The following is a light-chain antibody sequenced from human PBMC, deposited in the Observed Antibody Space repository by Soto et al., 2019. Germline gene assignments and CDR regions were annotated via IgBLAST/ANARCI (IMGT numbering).Light chain of an antibody. Sequence: QSVLTQPASVSGSPGQSITISCTGTSSDVGGYNYVSWYQQHPGKAPNLMIYDVSNRPSGVSNRFSGSKSGNTASLTISGLQAEDEGDYYCSSYTGSSTYVFGTGTKLTVL. CDR1: SSDVGGYNY. V-gene: IGLV2-14*01. J-gene: IGLJ1*01. CDR3: SSYTGSSTYV. CDR2: DVS.